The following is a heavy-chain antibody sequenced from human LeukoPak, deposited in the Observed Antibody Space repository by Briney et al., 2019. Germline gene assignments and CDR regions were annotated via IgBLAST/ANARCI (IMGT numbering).Heavy chain of an antibody. D-gene: IGHD2-15*01. Sequence: SGESLKISCKGSGYSFTSYWIGWLRQMPGKGLEWMGIIYPGDSDTRYSPSFQGQVTISADKSISTAYLQWSSLKASDTAMYYCARHYLGRRYCSGGSCHYYFDYWGQGTLVTVSS. CDR2: IYPGDSDT. J-gene: IGHJ4*02. CDR1: GYSFTSYW. CDR3: ARHYLGRRYCSGGSCHYYFDY. V-gene: IGHV5-51*01.